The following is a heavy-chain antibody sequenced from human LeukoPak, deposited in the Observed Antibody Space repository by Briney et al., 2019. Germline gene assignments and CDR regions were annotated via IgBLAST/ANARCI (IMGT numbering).Heavy chain of an antibody. CDR2: INGDGSGT. Sequence: GGSLSLFCAASGFHFGSYWIHWVRHSPGKGVVGVSGINGDGSGTMYADSVRGRFTISRDNAKNTLYVQMNGLSGEDTGVYYCATLVGAATPVDYWGQGTLVTVSS. J-gene: IGHJ4*02. D-gene: IGHD1-26*01. CDR1: GFHFGSYW. CDR3: ATLVGAATPVDY. V-gene: IGHV3-74*03.